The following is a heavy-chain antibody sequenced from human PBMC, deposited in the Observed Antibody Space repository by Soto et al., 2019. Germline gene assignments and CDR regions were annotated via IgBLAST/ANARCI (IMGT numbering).Heavy chain of an antibody. CDR3: ARTYDSSGYYYGMDV. CDR2: ISAYNGNT. V-gene: IGHV1-18*01. CDR1: GYSFTSWG. D-gene: IGHD3-22*01. Sequence: ASVKVCWDACGYSFTSWGSGWVRQAPGQGLEWMGWISAYNGNTNYAQKLQGRVTMTTDTSTSTAYMELRSLRSDDTAVYYCARTYDSSGYYYGMDVWGQGTTVTVSS. J-gene: IGHJ6*02.